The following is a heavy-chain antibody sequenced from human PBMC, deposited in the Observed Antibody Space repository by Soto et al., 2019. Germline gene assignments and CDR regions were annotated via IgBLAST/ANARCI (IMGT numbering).Heavy chain of an antibody. Sequence: GGSLRLSCAASGFTFSSYGMHWVRQAPGKGLEWVAVISKDGSDTYQADSVQGRFTISRDNSKNTLYLQMNSLRPDDTAMYYCARDGRSTTIYYDSNGSPDDAFDIWGQGTMVTVSS. J-gene: IGHJ3*02. CDR3: ARDGRSTTIYYDSNGSPDDAFDI. D-gene: IGHD3-22*01. CDR2: ISKDGSDT. CDR1: GFTFSSYG. V-gene: IGHV3-30*03.